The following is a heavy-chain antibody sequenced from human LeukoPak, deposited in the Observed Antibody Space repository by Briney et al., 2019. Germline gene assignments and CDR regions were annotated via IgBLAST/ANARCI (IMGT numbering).Heavy chain of an antibody. CDR1: GYTFTTYG. J-gene: IGHJ4*02. D-gene: IGHD3-10*01. CDR2: ISPYNGNR. V-gene: IGHV1-18*01. CDR3: ARDGSGSYYSVY. Sequence: ASVKVSCKTSGYTFTTYGITWVRQAPGQGLEWMGWISPYNGNRNYAHKFQGRVTMTTDTSTTTAYMELRSLRSDDTAVYYCARDGSGSYYSVYWGQGTLVTVSS.